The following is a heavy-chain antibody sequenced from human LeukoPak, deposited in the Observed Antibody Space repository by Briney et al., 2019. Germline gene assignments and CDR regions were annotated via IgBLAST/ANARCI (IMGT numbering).Heavy chain of an antibody. Sequence: PGGSLRPSCAAAGFTFSSYEMNWVRQAPGKGLEWVSYISSSGFTTYYADSVKGRFTISRDNAKNSLYLQMNNLRADDTAVYYCARGHGPYYWGRGTLVSVSS. CDR1: GFTFSSYE. V-gene: IGHV3-48*03. D-gene: IGHD5-24*01. CDR2: ISSSGFTT. CDR3: ARGHGPYY. J-gene: IGHJ4*02.